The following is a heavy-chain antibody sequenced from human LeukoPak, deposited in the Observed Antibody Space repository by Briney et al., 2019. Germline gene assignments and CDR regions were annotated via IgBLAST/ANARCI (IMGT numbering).Heavy chain of an antibody. J-gene: IGHJ4*02. V-gene: IGHV3-53*01. CDR2: IYHDERT. CDR1: GFPDSSLY. CDR3: GRARRVGYSNWDY. Sequence: GRSLRLFCAASGFPDSSLYTSWVPQAPGKGLEWVSVIYHDERTDYAASVRGRFTNARGNFNNTRYLQIKSPGVDGTDVVYCGRARRVGYSNWDYWGQGSLVTVSS. D-gene: IGHD5-24*01.